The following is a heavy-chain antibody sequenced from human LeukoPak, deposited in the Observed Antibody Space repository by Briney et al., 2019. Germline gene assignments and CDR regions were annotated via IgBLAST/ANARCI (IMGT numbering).Heavy chain of an antibody. CDR1: GGSISSGGYY. CDR2: IYHSGST. J-gene: IGHJ4*02. D-gene: IGHD3-22*01. V-gene: IGHV4-30-2*01. Sequence: SETLSLTCTVSGGSISSGGYYWSWIRQPPGKGLEWIGYIYHSGSTYYNPSLKSRVTISVDRSKNQFSLKLSSVTAADTAMYYCARLRGKYDSSGLHLYYFDYWGQGTLVTVSS. CDR3: ARLRGKYDSSGLHLYYFDY.